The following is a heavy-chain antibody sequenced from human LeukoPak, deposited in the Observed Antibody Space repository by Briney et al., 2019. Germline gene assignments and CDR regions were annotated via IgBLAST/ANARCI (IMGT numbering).Heavy chain of an antibody. J-gene: IGHJ3*02. CDR2: IYWNDDK. CDR1: GFSLSTSGVG. V-gene: IGHV2-5*01. Sequence: SGPTLVNPTQTLTLTCTFSGFSLSTSGVGVGWIRQPPGKALEWLAFIYWNDDKRYRPSLKSRLTITKDTSKNQVVLTMIIMDPVDTATYYCALTKTTVTTDDAFDIWGQGTMVTVPS. D-gene: IGHD4-17*01. CDR3: ALTKTTVTTDDAFDI.